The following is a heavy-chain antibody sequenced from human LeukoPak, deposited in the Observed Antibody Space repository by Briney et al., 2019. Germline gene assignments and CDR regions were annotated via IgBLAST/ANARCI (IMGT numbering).Heavy chain of an antibody. D-gene: IGHD2-2*01. CDR2: VTSNNYI. V-gene: IGHV3-21*01. CDR1: GFTFSSYS. CDR3: ARHPYCSSTTCYGIDS. Sequence: GGSLRLSCAASGFTFSSYSMNWVRQAPGKGLEWVSSVTSNNYIFYADSMKGRFTISRDNAKNSVFLQMNSLRADDTAVYYCARHPYCSSTTCYGIDSWGQGTLVAVSS. J-gene: IGHJ4*02.